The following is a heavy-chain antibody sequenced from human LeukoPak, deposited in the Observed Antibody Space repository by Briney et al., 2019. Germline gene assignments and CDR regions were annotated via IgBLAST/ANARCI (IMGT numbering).Heavy chain of an antibody. J-gene: IGHJ5*02. Sequence: SQTLSLTCTVSGGSISSGGYYWSWVRQHPGKGLEWIGYIYYSGSTYYNPSRKSRVTLSVDTSNNQFSLKLSSVPAADTAVYYCASRINWFDPWGQGTLVTVSS. CDR2: IYYSGST. D-gene: IGHD2-15*01. V-gene: IGHV4-31*03. CDR3: ASRINWFDP. CDR1: GGSISSGGYY.